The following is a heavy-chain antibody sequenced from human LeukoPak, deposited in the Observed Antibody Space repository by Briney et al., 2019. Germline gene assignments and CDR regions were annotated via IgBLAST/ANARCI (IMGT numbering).Heavy chain of an antibody. J-gene: IGHJ3*02. Sequence: GGSLRLSCAASGFTFSSYVMNWVRQAPGKGLEWVSGISGSGGRTYYAESVKGRFTISRDNSENMLYLEMNSLRAEDTAVYYCARILEWLLVDAFDIWGQGTMVTVSS. D-gene: IGHD3-3*01. CDR3: ARILEWLLVDAFDI. CDR2: ISGSGGRT. V-gene: IGHV3-23*01. CDR1: GFTFSSYV.